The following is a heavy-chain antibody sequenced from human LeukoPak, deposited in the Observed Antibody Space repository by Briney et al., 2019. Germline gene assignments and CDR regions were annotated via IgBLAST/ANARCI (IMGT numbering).Heavy chain of an antibody. CDR1: GFTFGDYA. Sequence: PGQSLRLSCTASGFTFGDYAMSWVRQAPGKGLEWVGFIRSKAYGGTTEYAASVKGRFTISRDDSKSIAYLQMNSLKTEDTAVYYCTRERGQGLAYCGGDCYYGVGYYYYYYMDVWGKGTTVTVSS. J-gene: IGHJ6*03. CDR3: TRERGQGLAYCGGDCYYGVGYYYYYYMDV. V-gene: IGHV3-49*04. CDR2: IRSKAYGGTT. D-gene: IGHD2-21*02.